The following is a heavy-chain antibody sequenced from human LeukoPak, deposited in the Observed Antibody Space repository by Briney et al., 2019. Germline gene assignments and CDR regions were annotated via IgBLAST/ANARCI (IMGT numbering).Heavy chain of an antibody. J-gene: IGHJ4*02. D-gene: IGHD3-22*01. Sequence: PGGSLRLSCAASGFTFSSYAMSWVRQAPGKGLEWASAISGSGGSTYYAGSVKGRFTISRDNSKNTLYLQMNSLRAEDTAVYYCAKDQCYYDSSGYCYFDYWGQGTLVTVSS. CDR3: AKDQCYYDSSGYCYFDY. CDR1: GFTFSSYA. V-gene: IGHV3-23*01. CDR2: ISGSGGST.